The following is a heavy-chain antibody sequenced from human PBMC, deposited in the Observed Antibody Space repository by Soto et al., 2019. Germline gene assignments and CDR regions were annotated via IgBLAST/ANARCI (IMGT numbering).Heavy chain of an antibody. V-gene: IGHV1-69*02. Sequence: QVQLVQSGAEVKKPGSSVKVSCKASGGTFSSYTISWVRQAPGQGLEWMGRIIPILGIANYAQKFQGRVTITADKSTSTAYMELSSLRSEDTAVYYCASGRRPGIAVAGSDYWGQGTLVTVSS. J-gene: IGHJ4*02. CDR2: IIPILGIA. CDR3: ASGRRPGIAVAGSDY. D-gene: IGHD6-19*01. CDR1: GGTFSSYT.